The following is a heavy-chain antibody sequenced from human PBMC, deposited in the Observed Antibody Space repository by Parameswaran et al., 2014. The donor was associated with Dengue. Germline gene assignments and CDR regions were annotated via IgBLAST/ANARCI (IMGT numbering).Heavy chain of an antibody. Sequence: WVRQAPGQGLEWMGRVIPMYGTKDYAQKFQGRITITADESTHTAYMQLSSLRSDDTAIYYCARSPSYVFYWHFDLWGRGTLVTVSS. D-gene: IGHD3-16*01. CDR3: ARSPSYVFYWHFDL. V-gene: IGHV1-69*15. CDR2: VIPMYGTK. J-gene: IGHJ2*01.